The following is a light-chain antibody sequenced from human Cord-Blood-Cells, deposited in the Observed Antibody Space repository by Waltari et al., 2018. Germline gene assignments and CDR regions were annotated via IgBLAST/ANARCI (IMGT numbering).Light chain of an antibody. J-gene: IGKJ2*01. CDR3: QQYYSTPYT. V-gene: IGKV4-1*01. Sequence: DIVMTKSQATLAVSLGERATIHCKPSQSVLYSSNNKNYLALYQQKPGQPPKLLIYWASTRESGVPARFSGSGSGKDFTLTISSLQAEDVAVYYCQQYYSTPYTFGQGTKLEIK. CDR2: WAS. CDR1: QSVLYSSNNKNY.